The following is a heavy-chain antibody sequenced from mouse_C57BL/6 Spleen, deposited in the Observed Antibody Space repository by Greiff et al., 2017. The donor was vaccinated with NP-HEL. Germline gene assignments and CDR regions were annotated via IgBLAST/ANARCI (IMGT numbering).Heavy chain of an antibody. Sequence: QVQLQQSGAELVRPGASVTLSCKASGYTFTDYEMHWVKQPPVHGLEWIGAIDPETGGTAYNQKFKGKAILTADKSSSTAYMELRSLTSEDSAVYYCTRYGNYLFAYWGQGTLVTVSA. D-gene: IGHD2-1*01. CDR1: GYTFTDYE. J-gene: IGHJ3*01. V-gene: IGHV1-15*01. CDR3: TRYGNYLFAY. CDR2: IDPETGGT.